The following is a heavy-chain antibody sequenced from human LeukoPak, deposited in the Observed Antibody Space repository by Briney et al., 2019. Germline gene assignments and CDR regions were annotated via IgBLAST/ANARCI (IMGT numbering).Heavy chain of an antibody. CDR2: ISSGSSYI. Sequence: GGSLRLSCAASGFTFISYSMNWVRQAPGKGLEWVSSISSGSSYIYYADSVKGRFTISRDNAKNSLYLQMNSLRAEDTAVYYCATFNYASAPFDYWGQGTLVTVSS. CDR3: ATFNYASAPFDY. CDR1: GFTFISYS. J-gene: IGHJ4*02. D-gene: IGHD5-24*01. V-gene: IGHV3-21*01.